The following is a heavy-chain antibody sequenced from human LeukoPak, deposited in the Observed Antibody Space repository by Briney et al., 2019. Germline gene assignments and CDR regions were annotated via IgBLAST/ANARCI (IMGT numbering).Heavy chain of an antibody. CDR2: IYGGGST. Sequence: QPGGSLRLSCAATGLSVSSNFMSWVRQAPGKGLEWVSVIYGGGSTYYADSVKGRFTISRDTPKNTLYLQMNSPRVEDTAVYYCASWPVGWFGEDSWGQGTLVTVSS. CDR1: GLSVSSNF. J-gene: IGHJ4*02. D-gene: IGHD3-10*01. CDR3: ASWPVGWFGEDS. V-gene: IGHV3-53*01.